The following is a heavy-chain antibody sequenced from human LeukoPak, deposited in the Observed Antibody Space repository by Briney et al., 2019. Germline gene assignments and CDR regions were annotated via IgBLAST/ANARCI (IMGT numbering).Heavy chain of an antibody. CDR2: ISSDGGGT. V-gene: IGHV3-64D*06. CDR1: GFTFRSYA. Sequence: GGSLRLSCSASGFTFRSYAMHWVRQAPGKGLQYVSAISSDGGGTYYADSVKGRFTVSRDNSKNTLSLEMTSLRVEDTAVYYCVKGFTYSRDVFEYWGQGTLVTVSS. CDR3: VKGFTYSRDVFEY. D-gene: IGHD5-18*01. J-gene: IGHJ4*02.